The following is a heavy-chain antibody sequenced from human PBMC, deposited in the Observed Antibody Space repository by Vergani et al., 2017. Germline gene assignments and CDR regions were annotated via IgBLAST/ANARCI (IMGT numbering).Heavy chain of an antibody. V-gene: IGHV3-33*01. CDR1: GFTFSSYG. J-gene: IGHJ4*02. D-gene: IGHD6-19*01. Sequence: QVQLVESGGGVVQPGRSLRLSCAASGFTFSSYGMHWVRQAPGKGLEWVAVIWYDGSNKYCADSVKGRFTISRDNSKNTLYLQMNSLRAEDTAVYYCARGGVHSSGWYQPDYWGQGTLVTVSS. CDR2: IWYDGSNK. CDR3: ARGGVHSSGWYQPDY.